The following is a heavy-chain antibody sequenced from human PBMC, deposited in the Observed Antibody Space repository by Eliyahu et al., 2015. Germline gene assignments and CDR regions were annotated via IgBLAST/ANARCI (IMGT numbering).Heavy chain of an antibody. Sequence: EVNLVXSGGGLVQPGXSLRLSCVAAGFTFSSYAMGWVRQAPGKGLEWVAGISGSGGSTYSIDSVKGRFTISRDPFKNTLQLEMNSLRPDDTAIYYCVKDRVISLFNSFDSWGQGVLVTVTS. J-gene: IGHJ4*02. CDR2: ISGSGGST. D-gene: IGHD2-21*01. CDR3: VKDRVISLFNSFDS. V-gene: IGHV3-23*04. CDR1: GFTFSSYA.